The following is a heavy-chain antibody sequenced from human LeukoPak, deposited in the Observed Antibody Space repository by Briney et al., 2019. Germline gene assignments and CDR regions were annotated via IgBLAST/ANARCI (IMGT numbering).Heavy chain of an antibody. V-gene: IGHV3-66*01. D-gene: IGHD5-18*01. CDR2: IYSGDRT. Sequence: GGSLRLSCAASGFSVNNLYMSWVRQAPGKGLEWVSVIYSGDRTYYAGSVKGRFTISRDTSKNTVYLQMNSLRPEETAVYYCARDGEYSYGYGFDYWGQGTLVTVSS. J-gene: IGHJ4*02. CDR1: GFSVNNLY. CDR3: ARDGEYSYGYGFDY.